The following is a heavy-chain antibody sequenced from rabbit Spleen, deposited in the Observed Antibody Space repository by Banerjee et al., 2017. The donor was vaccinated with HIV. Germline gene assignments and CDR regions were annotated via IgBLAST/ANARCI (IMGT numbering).Heavy chain of an antibody. V-gene: IGHV1S45*01. Sequence: QEQLVESGGGLVRPEGSLKLSCKASGFSFNSDYDMCWVRQAPGKGLEWVACAYAGSSGSTAYASWAKGRFTISKTSSTTVTLQMTSLTAADTATYFCARDSGTSFSSYGMDLWGQGTLVTV. CDR3: ARDSGTSFSSYGMDL. J-gene: IGHJ6*01. D-gene: IGHD8-1*01. CDR1: GFSFNSDYD. CDR2: AYAGSSGST.